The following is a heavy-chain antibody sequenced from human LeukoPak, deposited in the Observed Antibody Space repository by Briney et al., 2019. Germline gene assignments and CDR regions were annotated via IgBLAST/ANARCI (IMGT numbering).Heavy chain of an antibody. J-gene: IGHJ4*02. Sequence: PGGSLRLSCAASGFTFSSYSMNWVRQAPGKGLECVSSISSSSSYIYYADSVKGRFTISRDNAKNSLYLQMNSLRAEDTAVYYCARGSTATTGLYYFDYWGQGTLVTVSS. CDR3: ARGSTATTGLYYFDY. CDR1: GFTFSSYS. D-gene: IGHD4-17*01. CDR2: ISSSSSYI. V-gene: IGHV3-21*01.